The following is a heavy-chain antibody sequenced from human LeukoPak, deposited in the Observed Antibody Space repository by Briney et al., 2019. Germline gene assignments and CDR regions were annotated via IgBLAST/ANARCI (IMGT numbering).Heavy chain of an antibody. CDR2: IYYSGST. D-gene: IGHD6-19*01. CDR1: GGSISSDS. CDR3: ARQKDSTGWTWYFDL. J-gene: IGHJ2*01. V-gene: IGHV4-59*08. Sequence: SETLSLTCAVSGGSISSDSWGWIRQPPGKGLEWIGHIYYSGSTTYNPSLKSRVTISVDTSEKQLSLKLSSVTAADTAVYYCARQKDSTGWTWYFDLWGRGTLVTVPS.